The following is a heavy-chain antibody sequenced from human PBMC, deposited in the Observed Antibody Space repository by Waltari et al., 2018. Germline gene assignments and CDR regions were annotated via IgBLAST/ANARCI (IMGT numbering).Heavy chain of an antibody. CDR2: IYPRDSDI. Sequence: EGQMVQSGAEVKKPGESLTISCKASGYNFNNYWIAWVRQRPGRGVEWMGIIYPRDSDIRYGPSFKGQVTFSADKSTTTAFLQWSSLKASDTALYYCARLPKEQCSAGSCGGFGDWGQGTLVTVSS. D-gene: IGHD2-15*01. J-gene: IGHJ4*02. CDR3: ARLPKEQCSAGSCGGFGD. CDR1: GYNFNNYW. V-gene: IGHV5-51*01.